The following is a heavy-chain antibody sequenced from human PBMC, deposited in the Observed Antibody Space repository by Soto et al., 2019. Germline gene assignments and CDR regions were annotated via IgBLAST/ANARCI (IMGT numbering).Heavy chain of an antibody. J-gene: IGHJ6*02. Sequence: SETLSLTCTFSGGSIISYYWSWIRQPPGKGLEWIGYIYYSGSTNYNPSLKSRVTISVDTSKNQFSLKLSSVTAADTAVYYCARVDYYDSSGYYYTHPYGMDVWGQGTTVTVS. CDR3: ARVDYYDSSGYYYTHPYGMDV. CDR1: GGSIISYY. CDR2: IYYSGST. D-gene: IGHD3-22*01. V-gene: IGHV4-59*01.